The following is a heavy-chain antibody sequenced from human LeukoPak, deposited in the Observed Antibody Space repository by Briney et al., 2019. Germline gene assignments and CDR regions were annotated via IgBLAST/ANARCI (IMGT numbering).Heavy chain of an antibody. Sequence: GGSLRLSCAASGFPFSSYWMSWVRQAPGKGLEWVANIRQDGSEKHYVDSVEGRFTISRDNAKNSLYLQMNSLRVEDTAVYYCASYGGRHFDYWGQGTLVTVSS. D-gene: IGHD4-23*01. CDR1: GFPFSSYW. V-gene: IGHV3-7*01. CDR2: IRQDGSEK. CDR3: ASYGGRHFDY. J-gene: IGHJ4*02.